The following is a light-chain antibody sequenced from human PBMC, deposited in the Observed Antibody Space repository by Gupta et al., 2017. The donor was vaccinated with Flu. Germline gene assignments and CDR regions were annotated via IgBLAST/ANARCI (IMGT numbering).Light chain of an antibody. CDR2: GKN. J-gene: IGLJ2*01. CDR1: SLRSYY. CDR3: NSRDSSGNHLPVV. V-gene: IGLV3-19*01. Sequence: SSELTQDPAVSVALGQTVRITCQGDSLRSYYASWYQQKPGQAPVLVIYGKNNRPSGIPDRFFGSSSGNTASLTITGAQAEDEADYYCNSRDSSGNHLPVVFGGGTKLTVL.